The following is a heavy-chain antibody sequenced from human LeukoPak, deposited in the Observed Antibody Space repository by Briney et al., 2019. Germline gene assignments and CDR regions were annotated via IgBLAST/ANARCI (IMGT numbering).Heavy chain of an antibody. CDR1: GFTISSYY. CDR3: AKYAYNWNAPDGFDM. Sequence: GGSLRLSCAASGFTISSYYMAWVRQAPGKGLEWVAVISYDGSRKHYGDSVKGRFTISRDNSESTLFLQMNSLRTDDTSVYFCAKYAYNWNAPDGFDMWGQGTMVIVSS. V-gene: IGHV3-30*18. D-gene: IGHD1-1*01. CDR2: ISYDGSRK. J-gene: IGHJ3*02.